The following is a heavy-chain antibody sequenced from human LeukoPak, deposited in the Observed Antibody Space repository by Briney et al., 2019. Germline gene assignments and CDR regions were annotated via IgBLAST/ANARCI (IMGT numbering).Heavy chain of an antibody. Sequence: PGGSLRLSCAASGFTFSSYWMSWVRQAPGKGLEWVANIKQDGSEKYYVDSVKGRFTISRDNSKNTLYLQMNSLRAEDTAVYYCAKIQLWLRHFGGIDYWGQGTLVTVSS. CDR2: IKQDGSEK. V-gene: IGHV3-7*01. CDR1: GFTFSSYW. CDR3: AKIQLWLRHFGGIDY. D-gene: IGHD5-18*01. J-gene: IGHJ4*02.